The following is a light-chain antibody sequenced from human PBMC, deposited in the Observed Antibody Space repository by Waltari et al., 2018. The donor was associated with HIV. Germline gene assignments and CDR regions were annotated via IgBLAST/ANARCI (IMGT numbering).Light chain of an antibody. CDR3: SSYTASTTLQWV. CDR2: DVF. Sequence: QSALTQPASVSGSPGQSIPISCTATSSDPDFYNYVSWYQQHPGKAPTLVIYDVFFRPAGISNRFSGSKSGNTASLSISGLQAEDEADYYCSSYTASTTLQWVFGGGTKLTVL. CDR1: SSDPDFYNY. J-gene: IGLJ3*02. V-gene: IGLV2-14*03.